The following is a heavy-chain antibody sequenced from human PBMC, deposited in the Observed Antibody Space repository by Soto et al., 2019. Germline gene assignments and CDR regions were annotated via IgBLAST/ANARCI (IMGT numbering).Heavy chain of an antibody. CDR3: AREELYYYYYYMDV. Sequence: GGSLRLSCGASGFTFGGYGGSWVRQAPGKGLEWVANIKQDGSEKYYVDSVKGRFTISRDNAKNSLYLQMNSLRAEDTAVYYCAREELYYYYYYMDVWGKGTTVTVSS. V-gene: IGHV3-7*01. CDR2: IKQDGSEK. J-gene: IGHJ6*03. D-gene: IGHD1-7*01. CDR1: GFTFGGYG.